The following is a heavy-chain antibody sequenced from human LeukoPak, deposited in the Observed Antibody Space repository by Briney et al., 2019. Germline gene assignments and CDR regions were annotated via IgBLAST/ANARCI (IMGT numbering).Heavy chain of an antibody. CDR3: ASRGGVIVPTVDY. CDR1: GFTFSSYE. J-gene: IGHJ4*02. V-gene: IGHV3-48*03. Sequence: GGSLRLSCAASGFTFSSYEMNWVRQAPGKGLEWVSYISSSGSTIYYADSVKGRFTISRDKAKNSLYLQMNSLRAEDTAVYYCASRGGVIVPTVDYWGQGTLVSVSS. D-gene: IGHD3-16*02. CDR2: ISSSGSTI.